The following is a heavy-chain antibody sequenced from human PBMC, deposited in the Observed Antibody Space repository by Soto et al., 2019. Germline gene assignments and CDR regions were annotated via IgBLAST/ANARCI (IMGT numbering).Heavy chain of an antibody. Sequence: QITLKESGPTLVKPTQTLTLTCTLSGLSLTTSGVGVGWIRQPPGKALEWLALIYWDDDKRYSPSLKTRLTITKDTSKNQLVHAITNMDPVDTATYYCAHVLRGEAFDISGQGTMVTVSS. D-gene: IGHD3-10*01. CDR1: GLSLTTSGVG. V-gene: IGHV2-5*02. J-gene: IGHJ3*02. CDR2: IYWDDDK. CDR3: AHVLRGEAFDI.